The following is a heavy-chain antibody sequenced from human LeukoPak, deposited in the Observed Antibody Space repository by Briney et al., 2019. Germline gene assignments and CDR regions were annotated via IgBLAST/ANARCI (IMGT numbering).Heavy chain of an antibody. J-gene: IGHJ4*01. D-gene: IGHD4-23*01. CDR1: GLTFSNAW. CDR2: IKSITVGGTT. V-gene: IGHV3-15*01. Sequence: GGSLRLSCAVSGLTFSNAWMSWVRQAPGKGLEWVGRIKSITVGGTTEYAAPVKGRFTISRDDSKNTVYLQMNSLKTEDTGVYYCTKGPGNSGYWGHGNPVTVSS. CDR3: TKGPGNSGY.